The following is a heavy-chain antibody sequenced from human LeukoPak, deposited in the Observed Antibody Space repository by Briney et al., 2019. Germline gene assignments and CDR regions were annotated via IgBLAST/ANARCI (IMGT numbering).Heavy chain of an antibody. CDR3: ARASRIAVAGRLSYGMDV. Sequence: PRGSLRLSCAASGFTFSSYWMHWVRPAPGKGMVWVSRINSDGSSTSYADSVKGRFTISRDNAKNTLYLQMNSPRAEDTAVYYCARASRIAVAGRLSYGMDVWGQGTTVTVSS. V-gene: IGHV3-74*01. CDR1: GFTFSSYW. D-gene: IGHD6-19*01. CDR2: INSDGSST. J-gene: IGHJ6*02.